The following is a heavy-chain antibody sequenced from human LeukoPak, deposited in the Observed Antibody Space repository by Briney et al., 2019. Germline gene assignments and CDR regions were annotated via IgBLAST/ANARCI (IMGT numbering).Heavy chain of an antibody. CDR2: IQPDGSGA. CDR3: AKGADDFWSGYFPNFDY. J-gene: IGHJ4*02. D-gene: IGHD3-3*01. V-gene: IGHV3-7*03. CDR1: GFTFRGYW. Sequence: GGSLRLSCVTSGFTFRGYWMSWFRQAPGKGLEWVGNIQPDGSGAFYVDAMKGRFTISRDNSKNTLFLQMNSLRAEDTAVYYCAKGADDFWSGYFPNFDYWGQGALVTVSS.